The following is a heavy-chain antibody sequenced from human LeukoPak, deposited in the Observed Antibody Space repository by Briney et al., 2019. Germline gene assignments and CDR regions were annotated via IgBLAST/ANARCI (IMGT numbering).Heavy chain of an antibody. D-gene: IGHD3-10*01. CDR1: GYTFTGYF. J-gene: IGHJ4*02. CDR2: INPNSVGT. CDR3: ARGQGTTMVRGVIMSFDY. V-gene: IGHV1-2*02. Sequence: ASVKVSCKASGYTFTGYFLHWVRQAPGQALEWMGWINPNSVGTNYAQKFQGRLTMTRDTPIRTAYMELSRLTSDDTAVYYCARGQGTTMVRGVIMSFDYWGQGTLVTVSS.